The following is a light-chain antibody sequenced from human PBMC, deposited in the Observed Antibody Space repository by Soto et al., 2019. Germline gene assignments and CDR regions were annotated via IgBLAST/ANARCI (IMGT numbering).Light chain of an antibody. CDR2: NVN. CDR3: SSYSSGNTYV. CDR1: SSDVGGYNY. J-gene: IGLJ1*01. V-gene: IGLV2-14*01. Sequence: QSALTQPVSVSGSPGQSITISCTGTSSDVGGYNYVSWYQQHPGKAPKLMIYNVNVRASGISNRFSGSKSGNTVSLTISGLQAEDEADYYCSSYSSGNTYVFGTGTKLTVL.